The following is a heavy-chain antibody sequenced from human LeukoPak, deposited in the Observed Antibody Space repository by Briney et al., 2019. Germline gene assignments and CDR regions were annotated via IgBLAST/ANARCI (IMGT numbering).Heavy chain of an antibody. CDR1: GFTFSSYS. CDR2: ISSSSSYI. D-gene: IGHD3-22*01. Sequence: GGSLRLACAASGFTFSSYSMNWVRQAPGKGLEWVSSISSSSSYIYYADSVKGRFTISRDNAKNSLYLQMNSLRAEDTAVYYCARDYYDSSGYFNYWGQGTLVTVSS. V-gene: IGHV3-21*01. CDR3: ARDYYDSSGYFNY. J-gene: IGHJ4*02.